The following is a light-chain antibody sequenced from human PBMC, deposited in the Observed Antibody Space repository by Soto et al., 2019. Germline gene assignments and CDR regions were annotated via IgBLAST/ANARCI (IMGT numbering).Light chain of an antibody. CDR1: QDIGDS. J-gene: IGKJ5*01. CDR2: DSL. V-gene: IGKV1-33*01. Sequence: DIQMTQSPSSLSASVGARVTISCQASQDIGDSLNWYQQKEGRTPKLLIYDSLHLEPGVPSRFSGSRSGTRFSLTISSMQLEDVATYFCQQYGSLPITFGQGTQL. CDR3: QQYGSLPIT.